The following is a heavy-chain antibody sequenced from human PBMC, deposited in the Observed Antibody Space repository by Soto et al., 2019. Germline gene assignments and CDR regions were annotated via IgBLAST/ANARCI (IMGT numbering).Heavy chain of an antibody. CDR2: FYYSGST. CDR3: ARISVASRYMDV. CDR1: GGSIGSSSYY. D-gene: IGHD5-12*01. J-gene: IGHJ6*03. Sequence: PSETLSLTCTVSGGSIGSSSYYWGWIRQSPGKGLEWIGSFYYSGSTYYSPSLKSRVTISGDTSKKQISLRLSSVTAADTAVYYCARISVASRYMDVWGKGTTVTVSS. V-gene: IGHV4-39*01.